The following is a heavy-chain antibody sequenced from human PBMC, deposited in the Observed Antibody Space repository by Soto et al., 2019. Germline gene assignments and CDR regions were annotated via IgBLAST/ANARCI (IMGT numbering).Heavy chain of an antibody. V-gene: IGHV4-34*01. CDR2: INRSGST. CDR1: GGSFSAYY. J-gene: IGHJ4*02. D-gene: IGHD5-18*01. Sequence: PSETLSLTCAVYGGSFSAYYWTWVRQPPGKGLKWIGEINRSGSTNCNPSHKSRVTISVDTSKNQFFLKLSSVTAADTAVYYCARASNKRGRSYGPDYWGQGTLVTVS. CDR3: ARASNKRGRSYGPDY.